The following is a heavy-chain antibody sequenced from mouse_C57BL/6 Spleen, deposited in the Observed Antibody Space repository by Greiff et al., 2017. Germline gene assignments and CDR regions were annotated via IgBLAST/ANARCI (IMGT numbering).Heavy chain of an antibody. CDR1: GFSLTSYG. D-gene: IGHD2-4*01. J-gene: IGHJ2*01. CDR3: ARNSYDYEGFYFDY. Sequence: VQLVESGPGLVQPSQSLSITCTVSGFSLTSYGVHWVRQSPGKGLEWLGVIWNGGSTDYNAAFISRRSISKDNSKSQVFFKMNSLQADDTAIYYCARNSYDYEGFYFDYWGQGTTLTVSS. CDR2: IWNGGST. V-gene: IGHV2-2*01.